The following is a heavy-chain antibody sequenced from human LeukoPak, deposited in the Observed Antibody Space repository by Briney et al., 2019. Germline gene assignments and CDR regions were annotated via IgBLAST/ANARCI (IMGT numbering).Heavy chain of an antibody. CDR2: IKPDGSDK. CDR1: GLTFSDYW. D-gene: IGHD6-6*01. J-gene: IGHJ4*02. CDR3: AQLVCD. Sequence: GGSLRLSCVASGLTFSDYWMSWVRQAPGKGLEWVASIKPDGSDKYFVDSVKGRFTISRDNAKNSLYLQMNSLRAEDTATYYCAQLVCDWGQGTLVTVSS. V-gene: IGHV3-7*01.